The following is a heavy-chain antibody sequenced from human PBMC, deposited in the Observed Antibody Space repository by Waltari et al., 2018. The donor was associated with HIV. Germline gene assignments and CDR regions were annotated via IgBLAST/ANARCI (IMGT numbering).Heavy chain of an antibody. CDR2: VWQDGSNK. D-gene: IGHD2-8*02. J-gene: IGHJ6*02. V-gene: IGHV3-33*01. CDR1: GFTVRNYG. Sequence: QVQLVESGGGVVQPGRSLRLSCAASGFTVRNYGMHWVRQAPGKGLEWVAVVWQDGSNKNYVDSVKGRFTISRDNSKNTLELQMNSLRAEDTAVYYCARDVQGYCAGERCFYGMDVWGQGTTVTVSS. CDR3: ARDVQGYCAGERCFYGMDV.